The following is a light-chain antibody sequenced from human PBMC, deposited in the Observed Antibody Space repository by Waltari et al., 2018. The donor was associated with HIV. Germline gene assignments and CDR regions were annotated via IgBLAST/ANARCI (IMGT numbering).Light chain of an antibody. V-gene: IGLV3-10*01. CDR2: EGY. CDR1: ISPYKY. J-gene: IGLJ3*02. Sequence: SYELTQAPSVSVSPGQTARITCSGPISPYKYPFWYQQNSGQATVVVIFEGYKRPSGIPERFSGSKSGTTATLTISGAQVDDEGDYYCYSTDSSGKGVFGGGTKLTVL. CDR3: YSTDSSGKGV.